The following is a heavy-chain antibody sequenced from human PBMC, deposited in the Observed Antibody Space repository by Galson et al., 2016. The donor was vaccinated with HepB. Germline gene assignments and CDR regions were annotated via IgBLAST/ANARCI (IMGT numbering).Heavy chain of an antibody. J-gene: IGHJ4*02. CDR2: ISYDGSNK. V-gene: IGHV3-30*18. CDR3: AKDVAYYDCSGYYPDY. Sequence: SLRLSCAASGFTFSSYGMHWVRQAPGKGLEWVAVISYDGSNKYYADSVKGRFTISRDNSKNTLYLQMNSLRAEDTAVYYCAKDVAYYDCSGYYPDYWGQGTLVTVSS. D-gene: IGHD3-22*01. CDR1: GFTFSSYG.